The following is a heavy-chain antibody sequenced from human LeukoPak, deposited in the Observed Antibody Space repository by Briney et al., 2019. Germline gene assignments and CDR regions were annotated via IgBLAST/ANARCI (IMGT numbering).Heavy chain of an antibody. J-gene: IGHJ4*02. CDR3: AKDMGDFRNRIAVAGTDY. D-gene: IGHD6-19*01. CDR2: ISGDGGSR. V-gene: IGHV3-43*02. CDR1: GHSHDDYD. Sequence: GGSLRLLCAASGHSHDDYDVHWVRQAPGKALVCVTLISGDGGSRYYADSVKGRLTISRDNSKNSLYLQMNSLRTEDTALYYGAKDMGDFRNRIAVAGTDYWGQGTLVTVSS.